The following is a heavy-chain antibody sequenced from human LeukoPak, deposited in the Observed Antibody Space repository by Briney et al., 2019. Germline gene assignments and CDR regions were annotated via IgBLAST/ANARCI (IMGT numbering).Heavy chain of an antibody. CDR1: GDSIRRSSYY. D-gene: IGHD6-19*01. CDR2: IYYGGST. CDR3: ARDLSALSGIPVTGSHY. J-gene: IGHJ4*02. V-gene: IGHV4-39*02. Sequence: SETLSLTCTVSGDSIRRSSYYWGWIRQPPGKGLEWIGSIYYGGSTFYNPSLKSRVTISVDTSKNQFSLKLSSVTAADTAVYYCARDLSALSGIPVTGSHYSGQGTLVTVSS.